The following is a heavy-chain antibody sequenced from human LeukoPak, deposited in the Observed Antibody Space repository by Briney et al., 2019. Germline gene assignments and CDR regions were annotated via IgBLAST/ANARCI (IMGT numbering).Heavy chain of an antibody. J-gene: IGHJ4*02. V-gene: IGHV3-21*01. CDR1: GFTFNSYS. CDR3: ARGTGTSGDY. CDR2: ISSSSSYI. D-gene: IGHD1/OR15-1a*01. Sequence: GSLSLSCAASGFTFNSYSMNWVRPAPGKGLEWVSSISSSSSYIYYADSVKGRFTISRDNAKNSLYLQMNSLRAEDTAVYYCARGTGTSGDYWGQGTLVTVSS.